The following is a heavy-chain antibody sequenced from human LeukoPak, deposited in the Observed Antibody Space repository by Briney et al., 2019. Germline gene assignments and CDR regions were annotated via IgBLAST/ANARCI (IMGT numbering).Heavy chain of an antibody. J-gene: IGHJ4*02. Sequence: SVKVSCKASGGTFRSFAISWVRQAPGQGLEWMGGIIPIFRTANYAQKFQGRVKITADESTCTAYMELCSLRSEDTAVYYCARALRYYSDSSGYAFDYWGQGTLVTVSS. D-gene: IGHD3-22*01. CDR1: GGTFRSFA. CDR2: IIPIFRTA. CDR3: ARALRYYSDSSGYAFDY. V-gene: IGHV1-69*13.